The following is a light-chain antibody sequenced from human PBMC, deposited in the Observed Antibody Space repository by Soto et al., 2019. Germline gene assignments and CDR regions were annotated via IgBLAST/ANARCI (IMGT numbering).Light chain of an antibody. CDR1: QSISTN. J-gene: IGKJ1*01. Sequence: EIVMTQSPATLSVSPGERATLSCRASQSISTNLAWYQQRPGQAPRLLFYGASTRATDIPARFSDSGSGTEFTLTISSLQSEDFAVYYCRQYNSWPWTFGQGTKVELK. CDR3: RQYNSWPWT. CDR2: GAS. V-gene: IGKV3-15*01.